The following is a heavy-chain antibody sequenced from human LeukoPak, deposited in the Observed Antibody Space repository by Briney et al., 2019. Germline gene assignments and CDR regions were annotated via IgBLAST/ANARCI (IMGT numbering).Heavy chain of an antibody. D-gene: IGHD5-12*01. Sequence: GGSLRLSCAASGFTLSDYYMSWMRQAPGQGLEWVSYISTSGSTIYHADSVKGRFTISRDNAKNSLYLQMNSLRAEDTAVYYCVRDGGASGYDLLDYWGQGTLVTVSS. CDR2: ISTSGSTI. CDR3: VRDGGASGYDLLDY. V-gene: IGHV3-11*04. CDR1: GFTLSDYY. J-gene: IGHJ4*02.